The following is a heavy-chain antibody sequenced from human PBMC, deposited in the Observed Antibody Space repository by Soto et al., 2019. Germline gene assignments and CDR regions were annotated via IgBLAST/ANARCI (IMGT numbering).Heavy chain of an antibody. CDR1: GGSFSGYY. CDR2: INHSGST. D-gene: IGHD6-13*01. CDR3: ARGKKMPGKQQLVRSSRHYYYYGMDV. Sequence: SETLSLTCAVYGGSFSGYYWSWIRQPPGKGLEWIGEINHSGSTNYNPSLKSRVTISVDTSKNQFSLKLSSVTAADTAVYYCARGKKMPGKQQLVRSSRHYYYYGMDVWGQGTTVTVSS. V-gene: IGHV4-34*01. J-gene: IGHJ6*02.